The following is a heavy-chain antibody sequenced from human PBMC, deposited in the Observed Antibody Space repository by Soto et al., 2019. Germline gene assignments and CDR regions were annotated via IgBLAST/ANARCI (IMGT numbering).Heavy chain of an antibody. CDR1: CYTFSSYG. D-gene: IGHD3-22*01. Sequence: SVKVWFKASCYTFSSYGIPWVRQAPGQGLEWMGWISAANGNTNYAQKLQGRLTMTTDTSTSTAYMELRSLRSDDTAVYYCARYSYESCEWLLLDYWGQGTLVTVSS. V-gene: IGHV1-18*01. J-gene: IGHJ4*02. CDR2: ISAANGNT. CDR3: ARYSYESCEWLLLDY.